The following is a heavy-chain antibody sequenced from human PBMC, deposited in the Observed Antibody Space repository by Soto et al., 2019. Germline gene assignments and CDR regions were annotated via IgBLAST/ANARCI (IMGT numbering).Heavy chain of an antibody. CDR1: GGSITSGGYY. V-gene: IGHV4-31*03. CDR3: ATERELVVVAETPIHYSGMDD. J-gene: IGHJ6*02. CDR2: IHHTGST. D-gene: IGHD2-15*01. Sequence: TLSLTCTVAGGSITSGGYYWSWIRQYPGKGLEWIGYIHHTGSTYYNPSLKSRVTISVDNAKNSLYLEVNSLRAEDTAVYFCATERELVVVAETPIHYSGMDDWGQGNTVTVSS.